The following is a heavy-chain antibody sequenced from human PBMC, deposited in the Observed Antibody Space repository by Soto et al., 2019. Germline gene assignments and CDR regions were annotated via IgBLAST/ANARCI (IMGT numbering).Heavy chain of an antibody. CDR3: ARHVESTAATDS. CDR1: GGSIKTTGYN. D-gene: IGHD4-17*01. CDR2: IYHRGTT. V-gene: IGHV4-31*03. J-gene: IGHJ4*02. Sequence: QVQMQESGPGLVKPSETLSLTCTVYGGSIKTTGYNWNWIRQRPGKGLEWIGNIYHRGTTYYHPSLKSRVSLSVDTSNNQFSLRLTSVTAADTAVYFCARHVESTAATDSWGQGILVTVSA.